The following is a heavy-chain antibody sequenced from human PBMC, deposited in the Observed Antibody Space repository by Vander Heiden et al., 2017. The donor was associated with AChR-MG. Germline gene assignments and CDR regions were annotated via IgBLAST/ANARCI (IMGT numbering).Heavy chain of an antibody. CDR2: ITRKTDGETT. CDR1: GFTFSNSW. Sequence: EVQLVESGGGLVKPGGSIRLSCAASGFTFSNSWMTWVRQAPGKGLEWVGRITRKTDGETTDHAPPVKGRFTISRDDSKNTLYLEMNSLQTDDTAIYYCIAGVGSSEYDYWGQGTLVTVSS. J-gene: IGHJ4*02. V-gene: IGHV3-15*01. CDR3: IAGVGSSEYDY. D-gene: IGHD1-26*01.